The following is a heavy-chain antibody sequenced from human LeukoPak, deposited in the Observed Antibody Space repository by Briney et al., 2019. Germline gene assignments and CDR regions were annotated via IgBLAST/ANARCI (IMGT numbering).Heavy chain of an antibody. CDR3: AGSPFYIYYLDS. D-gene: IGHD3-10*01. CDR2: ISHSSGTI. Sequence: GGSLRLSCAASGFNFSSYTMSWFRQAPGKGLEWVSYISHSSGTIYYADSVKGRFTISRDNANNSLYLQMNSLRAEDTAVYYCAGSPFYIYYLDSWGQGTLVTVSS. V-gene: IGHV3-48*01. J-gene: IGHJ4*02. CDR1: GFNFSSYT.